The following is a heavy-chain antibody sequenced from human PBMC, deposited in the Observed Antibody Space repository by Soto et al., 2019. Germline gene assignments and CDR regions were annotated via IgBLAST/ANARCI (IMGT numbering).Heavy chain of an antibody. CDR2: INTYGGSS. D-gene: IGHD2-2*01. CDR1: GFTFSGHW. J-gene: IGHJ3*02. Sequence: EVQLVESGGDLVQPGGSLRLSCAASGFTFSGHWMHWVRQVPGKGLEWVSRINTYGGSSAYADSVKGRFTISRDNAKKTHYLQMKRLRAEYTAVYYCAREAGYCSRTSCYRRAFDTWGQGTTVTVSS. CDR3: AREAGYCSRTSCYRRAFDT. V-gene: IGHV3-74*03.